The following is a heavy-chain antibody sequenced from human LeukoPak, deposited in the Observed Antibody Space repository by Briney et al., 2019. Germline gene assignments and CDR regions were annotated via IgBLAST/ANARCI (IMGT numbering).Heavy chain of an antibody. V-gene: IGHV4-4*07. J-gene: IGHJ6*02. CDR2: IYTSGST. Sequence: SETLSLTCTVSGGSISSYYWSWIRQPAGKGLEWIGRIYTSGSTNYNPSLKSRVTMSVDTSKNQFSLKLSSVTAADTAVYYCARDLGSSVGYYYYGMYVWGQGTTVTVSS. CDR3: ARDLGSSVGYYYYGMYV. CDR1: GGSISSYY. D-gene: IGHD6-6*01.